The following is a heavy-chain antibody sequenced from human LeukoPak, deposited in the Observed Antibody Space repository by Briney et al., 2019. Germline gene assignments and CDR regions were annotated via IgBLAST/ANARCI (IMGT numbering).Heavy chain of an antibody. CDR1: GFTVDNYG. D-gene: IGHD6-13*01. Sequence: GRSLRLSCAASGFTVDNYGMSWVRQAPGKGLEWVSGINRNGSSTGYADSVKGRFTISRDNAKNSLYLQMNRLRAEDTDLYHCSRGGSSWYYYYMDVSGKESTVTAPS. V-gene: IGHV3-20*01. CDR3: SRGGSSWYYYYMDV. J-gene: IGHJ6*03. CDR2: INRNGSST.